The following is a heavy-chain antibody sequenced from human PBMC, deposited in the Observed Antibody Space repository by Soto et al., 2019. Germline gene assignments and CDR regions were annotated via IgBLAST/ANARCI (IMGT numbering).Heavy chain of an antibody. D-gene: IGHD3-9*01. V-gene: IGHV3-23*01. Sequence: VGSLRLSCAASGFTFSSYAMSWVRQAPGKGLEWVSAISGSGGSTYYADSVKGRFTISRDNSKNTLYLQMNSLRAEDTAVYYCAKRAKTYYDILTGPNWFDPWGQGTLVTVSS. CDR3: AKRAKTYYDILTGPNWFDP. CDR2: ISGSGGST. CDR1: GFTFSSYA. J-gene: IGHJ5*02.